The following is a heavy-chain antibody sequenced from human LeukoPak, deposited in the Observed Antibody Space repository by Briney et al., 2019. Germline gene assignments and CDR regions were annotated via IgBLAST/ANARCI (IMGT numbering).Heavy chain of an antibody. CDR2: IKQDGSEK. CDR3: ARDTDSSSSLIDY. Sequence: GGSLRLSCAASGFTFRSYGMHWVRQAPGKGLEGVANIKQDGSEKYYVDSVKGRFTISRDNAKNSLYLQMNSLRAEDTAVYYCARDTDSSSSLIDYWGQGTLVTVSS. D-gene: IGHD6-6*01. V-gene: IGHV3-7*01. CDR1: GFTFRSYG. J-gene: IGHJ4*02.